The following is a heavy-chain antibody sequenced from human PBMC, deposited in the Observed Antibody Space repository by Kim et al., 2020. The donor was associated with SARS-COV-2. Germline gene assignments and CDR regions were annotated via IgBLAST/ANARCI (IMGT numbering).Heavy chain of an antibody. V-gene: IGHV3-30*04. D-gene: IGHD6-19*01. Sequence: GGSLRLSCAASGFTFSSYAMHWVRQAPGKGLEWVAVISYDGSNKYYADSVKGRFTISRDNSKNTLYLQMNSLRAEDTAVYYCARENQQQWLVLRRLAYYYYYYGMDVWGQGTTVTVSS. J-gene: IGHJ6*02. CDR2: ISYDGSNK. CDR1: GFTFSSYA. CDR3: ARENQQQWLVLRRLAYYYYYYGMDV.